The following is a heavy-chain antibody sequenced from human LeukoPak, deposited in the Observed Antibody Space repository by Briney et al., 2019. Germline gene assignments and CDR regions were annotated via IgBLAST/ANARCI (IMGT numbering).Heavy chain of an antibody. Sequence: SRTLSLTCTVSGGSICSGGYYWSWIRQHPGKGLEWIGYIYYSGSTYYNPSLKSRVTISVDTSKNQFSLKLSSVTAADTAVYYCARAARAALYAFDIWGQGTMVTVSS. CDR3: ARAARAALYAFDI. V-gene: IGHV4-31*03. D-gene: IGHD6-6*01. CDR2: IYYSGST. J-gene: IGHJ3*02. CDR1: GGSICSGGYY.